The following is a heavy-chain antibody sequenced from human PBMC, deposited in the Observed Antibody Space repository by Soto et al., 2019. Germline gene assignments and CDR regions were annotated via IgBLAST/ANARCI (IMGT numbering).Heavy chain of an antibody. CDR2: INHSGST. V-gene: IGHV4-34*01. Sequence: QVQLQQWGAGLLKPSETLSLTCAVYGGSFSGYYWSWIRQPPGKGLEWIGEINHSGSTNYNPSLKSRVTISVDTSKNQFSLKLSSVTAADTAVSYCARGAVETVDYWGQGTLVTVSS. J-gene: IGHJ4*02. CDR1: GGSFSGYY. CDR3: ARGAVETVDY.